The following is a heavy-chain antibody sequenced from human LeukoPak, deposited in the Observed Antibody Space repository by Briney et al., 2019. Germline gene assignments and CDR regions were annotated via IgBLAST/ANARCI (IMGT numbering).Heavy chain of an antibody. D-gene: IGHD1-1*01. J-gene: IGHJ6*03. CDR1: GYTFTSYG. CDR3: ARDKRDWNDPYYYYYMDV. V-gene: IGHV1-18*01. CDR2: ISAYNGNT. Sequence: ASVKVSCKASGYTFTSYGISWVRQAPGQGLEWMGWISAYNGNTNYAQKLQGRVTMTTDTSTSTAYMELRSLRSDDTAVCYCARDKRDWNDPYYYYYMDVWGKGTTVTVSS.